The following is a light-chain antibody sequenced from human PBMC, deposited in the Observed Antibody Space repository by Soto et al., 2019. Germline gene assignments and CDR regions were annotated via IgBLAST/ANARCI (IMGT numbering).Light chain of an antibody. V-gene: IGKV1-5*01. Sequence: DIQLTQSPSTLSASVGDRVSITCWASQSVGSWLAWHQKKPGKAPKLLIFDGTYLESGVTSRFSGSGSGTEFTLTINDLQPDDSATYYCQQYESHSEAFGQGTKVEVK. CDR3: QQYESHSEA. J-gene: IGKJ1*01. CDR1: QSVGSW. CDR2: DGT.